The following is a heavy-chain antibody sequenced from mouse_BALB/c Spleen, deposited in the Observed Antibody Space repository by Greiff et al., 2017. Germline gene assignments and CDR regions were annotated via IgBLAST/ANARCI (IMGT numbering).Heavy chain of an antibody. Sequence: EEHLVESGGGLVQPGGSLKLSCAASGFDFSRYWMSWVRQAPGKGLEWIGEINPDSSTINYTPSLKDKFIISRDNAKNTLYLQMSKVRSEDTALYYCARRDGYERDWFAYWGQGTLVTVSA. CDR3: ARRDGYERDWFAY. D-gene: IGHD2-2*01. CDR1: GFDFSRYW. J-gene: IGHJ3*01. CDR2: INPDSSTI. V-gene: IGHV4-1*02.